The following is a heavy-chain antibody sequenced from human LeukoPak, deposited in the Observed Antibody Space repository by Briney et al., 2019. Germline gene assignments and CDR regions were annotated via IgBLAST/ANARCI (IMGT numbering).Heavy chain of an antibody. J-gene: IGHJ6*03. CDR1: GGSISNYY. D-gene: IGHD6-13*01. Sequence: SETLSLTCTVSGGSISNYYWNWIRQPAGKGLEWIGRIYTTGSTNYNPSLKSRVTISVDTSKNQFSLKLTSVTAADTAVYYCARAGEGAAVFPYYYYYMDVWGKGTTVTISS. V-gene: IGHV4-4*07. CDR3: ARAGEGAAVFPYYYYYMDV. CDR2: IYTTGST.